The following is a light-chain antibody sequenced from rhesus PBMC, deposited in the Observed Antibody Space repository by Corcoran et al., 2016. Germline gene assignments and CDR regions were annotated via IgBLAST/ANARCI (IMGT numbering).Light chain of an antibody. V-gene: IGKV1-38*01. Sequence: DIQLTQSPSSLSASVGDRVTITCRASQRISSYLDWYQQKSGKALKLLIYDASNLQRGVPSRFSGSGSGPEFTLTISSLQPEDFATAYCQQRNSYPYSFGQGTKVEIK. J-gene: IGKJ2*01. CDR2: DAS. CDR1: QRISSY. CDR3: QQRNSYPYS.